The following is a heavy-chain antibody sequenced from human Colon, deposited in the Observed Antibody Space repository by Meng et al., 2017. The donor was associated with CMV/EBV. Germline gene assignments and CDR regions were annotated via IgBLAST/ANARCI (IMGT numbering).Heavy chain of an antibody. CDR2: IYHSETYDSGST. D-gene: IGHD3-16*02. J-gene: IGHJ4*02. CDR3: VRGGDLASQLPHGFDY. CDR1: DDSIRSYY. Sequence: SETLSLTCTVSDDSIRSYYWTWVRQPPERGLQWIGYIYHSETYDSGSTNYNPSLKTRVTMSLDTAKCQVSLSLASATAADTAVSYCVRGGDLASQLPHGFDYWGPGALVTVSS. V-gene: IGHV4-59*01.